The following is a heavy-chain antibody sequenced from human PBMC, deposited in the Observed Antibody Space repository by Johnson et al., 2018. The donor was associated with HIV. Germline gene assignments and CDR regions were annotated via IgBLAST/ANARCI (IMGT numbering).Heavy chain of an antibody. CDR2: ISGSGGST. J-gene: IGHJ3*02. V-gene: IGHV3-23*04. D-gene: IGHD6-19*01. Sequence: VQLVESGGGLVQPGGSLRLSCAASGFTFSSYAMNWVRQAPGKGLEWVSTISGSGGSTYYADSVKGRFTISRDNSKNTLYLQMNSLRAEDTAVYYCAKGGSAVAVAFDIWGQWTMVTVSS. CDR1: GFTFSSYA. CDR3: AKGGSAVAVAFDI.